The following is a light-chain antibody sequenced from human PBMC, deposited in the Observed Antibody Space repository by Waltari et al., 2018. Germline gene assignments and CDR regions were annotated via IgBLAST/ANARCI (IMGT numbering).Light chain of an antibody. J-gene: IGLJ3*02. CDR1: RRDVGGCSF. CDR3: SSYTSSSSGV. CDR2: EVS. Sequence: QSALTQHAAGSGSPGQSITISCPGPRRDVGGCSFFAWYPQHPGKAPTLMSYEVSSRPSGVSNRFSGSKSGKTACLTISGLQAEDEADYYFSSYTSSSSGVFGGGTKLTVL. V-gene: IGLV2-14*01.